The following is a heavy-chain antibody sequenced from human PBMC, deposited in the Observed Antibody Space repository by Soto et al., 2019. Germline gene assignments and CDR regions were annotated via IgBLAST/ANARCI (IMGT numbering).Heavy chain of an antibody. J-gene: IGHJ5*02. Sequence: QLQLQESGPGLVKPSETLSLTCTVSGGSISSSSYYWGWIRQPPGKGLEWIGSIYYSGSTYYNPSLKSRVTISVDTSKNQFSLKLSSVTAADTAVYYCARHPLWRIAAAGFVWFDPWGQGTLVTVSS. CDR3: ARHPLWRIAAAGFVWFDP. CDR1: GGSISSSSYY. V-gene: IGHV4-39*01. D-gene: IGHD6-13*01. CDR2: IYYSGST.